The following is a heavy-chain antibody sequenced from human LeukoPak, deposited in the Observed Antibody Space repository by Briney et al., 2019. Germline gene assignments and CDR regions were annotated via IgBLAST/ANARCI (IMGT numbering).Heavy chain of an antibody. J-gene: IGHJ4*02. Sequence: KLGESLKISCKGSGYTFTSYWIGWVRQMPGKGLEWMGIIYPGDSDTRYSPSFQGQVTISADKSISTAYLQWSSLKASGSAMYYCARPRGRYYVFFDYWGQGTLVTVSS. CDR2: IYPGDSDT. D-gene: IGHD1-26*01. CDR3: ARPRGRYYVFFDY. CDR1: GYTFTSYW. V-gene: IGHV5-51*01.